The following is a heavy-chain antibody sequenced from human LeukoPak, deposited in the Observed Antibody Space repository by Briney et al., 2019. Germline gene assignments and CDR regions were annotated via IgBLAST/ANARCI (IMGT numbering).Heavy chain of an antibody. J-gene: IGHJ4*02. CDR3: ARVDYSDSGSYPPHFDH. V-gene: IGHV4-59*12. D-gene: IGHD3-10*01. CDR2: IYYSGST. CDR1: GGSIDSYY. Sequence: SETLSLTCTVSGGSIDSYYWSWIRQPPGKRLEWIGYIYYSGSTKYNPSLKSRVSISVDTSKNHFSLELRSVTAADTAVYYCARVDYSDSGSYPPHFDHWGQGTLATVSS.